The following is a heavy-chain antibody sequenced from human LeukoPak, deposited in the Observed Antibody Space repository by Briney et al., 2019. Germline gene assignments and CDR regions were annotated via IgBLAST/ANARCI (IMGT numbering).Heavy chain of an antibody. CDR3: TRDLTQYYDVWSGSHGFDI. V-gene: IGHV4-61*02. D-gene: IGHD3-3*01. J-gene: IGHJ3*02. CDR2: IYSSGTT. Sequence: PSQTLSLTCSVSGASISGGNNHWSWIRQPAGTGLEWIGRIYSSGTTNYNPSFKSRATISEDTSKNQFSLKLTSVTAADTAVYYCTRDLTQYYDVWSGSHGFDIWGQGTMVIISS. CDR1: GASISGGNNH.